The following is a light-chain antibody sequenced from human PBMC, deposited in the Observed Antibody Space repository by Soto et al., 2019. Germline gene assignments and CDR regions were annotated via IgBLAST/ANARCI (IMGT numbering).Light chain of an antibody. CDR3: NSYTSSTTRV. J-gene: IGLJ1*01. CDR2: EVT. CDR1: SSDVGGYNY. V-gene: IGLV2-14*01. Sequence: QSALTQPASVSGSPGQSITISCTGTSSDVGGYNYVSWYQQYPGKAPKLMIYEVTNRPSGVSNRFSGSKSGNTASLTISGLQAEDEADYYCNSYTSSTTRVFGTGTKLTVL.